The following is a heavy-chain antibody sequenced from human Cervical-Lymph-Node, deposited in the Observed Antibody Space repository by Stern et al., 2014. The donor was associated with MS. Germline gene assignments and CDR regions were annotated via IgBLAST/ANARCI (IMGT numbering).Heavy chain of an antibody. D-gene: IGHD5-18*01. Sequence: QLQLQESGPGLVKPSETLSLTCTVSGGSISSSSYYWGWIRQPPGKGLAWIGSIYYSGSTYYNPSLKSRVTISVDTSKNQFSLKLSSVTPADTAVYYCAREMGFGAMEEYFQHWGQGTLVTVSS. CDR1: GGSISSSSYY. CDR2: IYYSGST. J-gene: IGHJ1*01. CDR3: AREMGFGAMEEYFQH. V-gene: IGHV4-39*02.